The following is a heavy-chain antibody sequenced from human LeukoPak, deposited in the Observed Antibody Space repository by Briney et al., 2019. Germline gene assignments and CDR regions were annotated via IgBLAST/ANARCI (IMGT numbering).Heavy chain of an antibody. CDR2: IIPIFGTA. D-gene: IGHD2-2*01. J-gene: IGHJ5*02. CDR1: GGTFSSYA. CDR3: AREDVAYCSSTSCYAGWFDP. Sequence: SVKVSCKASGGTFSSYAISWVRQAPGQGLEWMGGIIPIFGTANYAQKFQGRVTITADKSTSTAYMELGSLRSEDTAVYYCAREDVAYCSSTSCYAGWFDPWGQGTLVTVSS. V-gene: IGHV1-69*06.